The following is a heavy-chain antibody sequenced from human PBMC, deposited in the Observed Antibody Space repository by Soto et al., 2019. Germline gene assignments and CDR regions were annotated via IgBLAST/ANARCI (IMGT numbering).Heavy chain of an antibody. CDR3: AKTALWPHYYYYGMDV. J-gene: IGHJ6*02. V-gene: IGHV3-23*01. CDR1: GFTFSSYA. D-gene: IGHD2-21*01. Sequence: PGGSLRLSCAASGFTFSSYAMSWVRQAPGKGLEWVSAISGSGGSTYYADSVKGRFTISRDNSKNTLYLQMNSLRAEDTAVYYCAKTALWPHYYYYGMDVWGQGTTVTVSS. CDR2: ISGSGGST.